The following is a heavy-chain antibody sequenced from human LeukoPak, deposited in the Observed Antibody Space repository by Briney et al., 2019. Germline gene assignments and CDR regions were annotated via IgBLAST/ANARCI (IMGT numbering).Heavy chain of an antibody. CDR2: IYTSGST. D-gene: IGHD2-15*01. J-gene: IGHJ4*02. Sequence: SETLSLTCTVSGGSISSYSWSWIRQPAGKGLEWIGRIYTSGSTKYNPSLTSRVTTSVDTSKNQFSLKLRSVTAADTAVYYCARAVHCSGGSCYFDYWGQGTLVTVSS. V-gene: IGHV4-4*07. CDR3: ARAVHCSGGSCYFDY. CDR1: GGSISSYS.